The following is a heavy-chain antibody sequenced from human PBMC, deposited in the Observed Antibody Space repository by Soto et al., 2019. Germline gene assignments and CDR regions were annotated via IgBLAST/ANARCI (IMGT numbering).Heavy chain of an antibody. CDR3: AKAHRAVGRELEGY. V-gene: IGHV3-23*01. Sequence: PGGSLRLSCAASGFTFSSYAMSWVRQAPGKGLEWVSAISGSGGSTYYADSVKGRFTISRDNSKNTLYLQMNSLRAEDTAVYYCAKAHRAVGRELEGYWGQGTLVTVSS. D-gene: IGHD1-26*01. CDR2: ISGSGGST. CDR1: GFTFSSYA. J-gene: IGHJ4*02.